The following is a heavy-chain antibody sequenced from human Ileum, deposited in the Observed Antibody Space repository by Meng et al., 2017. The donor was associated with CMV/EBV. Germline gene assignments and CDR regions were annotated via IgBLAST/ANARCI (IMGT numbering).Heavy chain of an antibody. Sequence: QLERYGQGLVKPSQTLSTTSDISGDSVSTNNVAWNWIRQSPLRGLEWLGRTAYRSKWDYEYSVSVKSRITISPDTSKNQFSLQLRSVTPEDTAVYYCARESELLRFDHWGQGTLVTVSS. CDR1: GDSVSTNNVA. D-gene: IGHD6-6*01. CDR2: TAYRSKWDY. J-gene: IGHJ4*02. V-gene: IGHV6-1*02. CDR3: ARESELLRFDH.